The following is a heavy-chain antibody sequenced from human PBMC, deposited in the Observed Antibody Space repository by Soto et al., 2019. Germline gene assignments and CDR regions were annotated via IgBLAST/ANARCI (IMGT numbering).Heavy chain of an antibody. CDR1: GGSVNSGNYY. J-gene: IGHJ4*02. V-gene: IGHV4-61*01. CDR3: ASYDVLAAYYY. D-gene: IGHD3-9*01. Sequence: NPSETLSLTFTVSGGSVNSGNYYWIWIRQPPGKGLEWIGYIYYSGSTNYNPSLKSRVTISVDTSKNQFSLKLSSVTAADTAVFYCASYDVLAAYYYWGQGTLVTVSS. CDR2: IYYSGST.